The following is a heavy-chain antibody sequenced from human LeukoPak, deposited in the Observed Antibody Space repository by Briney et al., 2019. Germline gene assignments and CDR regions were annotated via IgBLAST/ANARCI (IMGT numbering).Heavy chain of an antibody. CDR2: IIPILGIA. CDR1: GGTFSSYA. Sequence: ASVKVSCKASGGTFSSYAISWVRQAPGQGLEWMGRIIPILGIANYAQKFQGRVTITADKSTSTAYMELSSLRSEDTAVYYCARDPGEIFGVVITDNWFDPWGQGTLVTVSS. J-gene: IGHJ5*02. V-gene: IGHV1-69*04. CDR3: ARDPGEIFGVVITDNWFDP. D-gene: IGHD3-3*01.